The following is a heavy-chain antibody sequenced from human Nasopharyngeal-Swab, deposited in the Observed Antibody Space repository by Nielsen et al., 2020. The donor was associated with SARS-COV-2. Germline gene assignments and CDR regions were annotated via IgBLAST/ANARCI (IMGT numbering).Heavy chain of an antibody. J-gene: IGHJ4*02. V-gene: IGHV3-7*03. D-gene: IGHD3-3*01. CDR2: INRDGSKI. CDR3: AKDNNDFGSGYYFPHYFDN. CDR1: GFTFSNYW. Sequence: GESLKISCAASGFTFSNYWMTWVRQAPGKVLEWVANINRDGSKIYYVNSVRGRFTISRDNAKRSLYLQMDSLRAEDTGFYFCAKDNNDFGSGYYFPHYFDNWGQGTLVTVSS.